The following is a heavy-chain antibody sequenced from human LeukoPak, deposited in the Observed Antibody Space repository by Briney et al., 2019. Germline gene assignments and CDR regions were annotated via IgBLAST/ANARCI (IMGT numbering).Heavy chain of an antibody. J-gene: IGHJ4*02. D-gene: IGHD2-15*01. CDR2: INPSGGIT. V-gene: IGHV1-46*01. Sequence: ASVKVSCKASGYTFTSYYIHWVPQSPGQGVGWMGIINPSGGITSHAQTLQGRVTMTRDTSTSTVYMALSSLRSEDTAVYYCARFICSGGSCYFDSWGQGTLVTVSS. CDR3: ARFICSGGSCYFDS. CDR1: GYTFTSYY.